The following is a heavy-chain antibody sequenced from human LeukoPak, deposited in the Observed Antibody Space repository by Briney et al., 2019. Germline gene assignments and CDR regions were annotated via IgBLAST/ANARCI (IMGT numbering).Heavy chain of an antibody. J-gene: IGHJ4*02. V-gene: IGHV3-23*01. CDR1: GFTFSSSA. CDR2: IGTGGDR. CDR3: AKNVPGRAIDY. Sequence: GGSLRLSCVASGFTFSSSAMSWVRQAPGKGLEWVSTIGTGGDRYYTDSVKGRFIISRDNSKNTLYLQMSSLRAEDTAVYYCAKNVPGRAIDYWGQGTLVTVSS. D-gene: IGHD2-15*01.